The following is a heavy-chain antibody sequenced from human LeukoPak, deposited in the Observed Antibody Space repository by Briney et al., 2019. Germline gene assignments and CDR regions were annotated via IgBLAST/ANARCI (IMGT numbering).Heavy chain of an antibody. V-gene: IGHV3-74*03. CDR3: AKGSSSWYEEFFQH. CDR2: IYSDGSRT. J-gene: IGHJ1*01. CDR1: GFTLSNYW. D-gene: IGHD6-13*01. Sequence: GGSLRLSCAGSGFTLSNYWMHWVRQGPGKGLAWVSRIYSDGSRTTYADSVKGRFTISGDNAKNTLYLQMNSLRVDDTAVYYCAKGSSSWYEEFFQHWGQGTLVTVSS.